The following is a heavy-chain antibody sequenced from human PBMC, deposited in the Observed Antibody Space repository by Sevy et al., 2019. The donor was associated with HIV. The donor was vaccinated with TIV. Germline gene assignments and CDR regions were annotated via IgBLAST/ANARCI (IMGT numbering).Heavy chain of an antibody. CDR3: VKEGRDDFNPYLDF. CDR2: VSRNGGTP. J-gene: IGHJ4*02. CDR1: GFTFGGYM. D-gene: IGHD3-10*01. V-gene: IGHV3-23*01. Sequence: QLGGSLRLSCAGSGFTFGGYMMNWVRQAPGRGLEWVARVSRNGGTPEYGDSAKGRFTISRDNSKNTVYLQLKELRAEDTALYYCVKEGRDDFNPYLDFWGQGILVTVSS.